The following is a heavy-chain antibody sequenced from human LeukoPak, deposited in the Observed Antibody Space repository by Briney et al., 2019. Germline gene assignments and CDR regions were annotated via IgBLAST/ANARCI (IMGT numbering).Heavy chain of an antibody. Sequence: GGSLRLSCAASGFTFSSHTMNWVRQAPGKGLEWVSYISSSSSTIYYADSVKGRFTISRDDAKNPLFLQMNSLRDEDTAVYYCARDCSGGSCYLDYWGQGTLVTVSS. CDR3: ARDCSGGSCYLDY. CDR2: ISSSSSTI. V-gene: IGHV3-48*02. D-gene: IGHD2-15*01. CDR1: GFTFSSHT. J-gene: IGHJ4*02.